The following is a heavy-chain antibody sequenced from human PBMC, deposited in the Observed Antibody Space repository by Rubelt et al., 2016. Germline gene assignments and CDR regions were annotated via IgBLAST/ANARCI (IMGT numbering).Heavy chain of an antibody. CDR1: GGSISGSSYY. D-gene: IGHD2-8*01. J-gene: IGHJ5*02. V-gene: IGHV4-39*02. CDR3: ARGRMTLTMVNTNWLDP. Sequence: QLQLQESGPGLVKPSETLSLTCSVSGGSISGSSYYWGWIRQPPGKGLEWIGSVFYSGSTSYKPSLKSRVTISVDTSKNQFLRRLKSVTAADTAVYYCARGRMTLTMVNTNWLDPWGQGTLVTVSS. CDR2: VFYSGST.